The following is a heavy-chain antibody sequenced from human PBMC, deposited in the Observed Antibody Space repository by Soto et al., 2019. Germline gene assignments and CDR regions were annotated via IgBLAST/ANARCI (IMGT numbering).Heavy chain of an antibody. CDR1: GFTFSSYA. CDR3: ARDLGVDCSGGSCYLESWYFDL. V-gene: IGHV3-30-3*01. Sequence: QVQLVESGGGVVQPGRSLRLSCAASGFTFSSYAMHWVRQAPGKGLEWVAVISYDGSNKYYADSVKGRFTISRDNSKNTLYVQMNGLRAEDTAVYYCARDLGVDCSGGSCYLESWYFDLWGRGTLVTVSS. CDR2: ISYDGSNK. D-gene: IGHD2-15*01. J-gene: IGHJ2*01.